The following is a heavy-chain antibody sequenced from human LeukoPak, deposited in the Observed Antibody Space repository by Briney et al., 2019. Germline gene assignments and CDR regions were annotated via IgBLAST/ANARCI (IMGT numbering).Heavy chain of an antibody. CDR3: ARVGRHYGSGSYWWY. CDR2: IYYIGGT. Sequence: SETLSLTCTVSGGSISSSSYYWGWIRQPPGKGLEWIGTIYYIGGTYYNPSLKSRVTISVDTSKNQFSLKLSSVTAADTAVYYCARVGRHYGSGSYWWYWGQGTLVTVSS. CDR1: GGSISSSSYY. D-gene: IGHD3-10*01. J-gene: IGHJ4*02. V-gene: IGHV4-39*07.